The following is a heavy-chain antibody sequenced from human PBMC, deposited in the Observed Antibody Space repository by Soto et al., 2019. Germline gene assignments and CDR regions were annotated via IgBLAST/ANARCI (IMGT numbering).Heavy chain of an antibody. CDR1: GYSFTSYW. CDR2: IYPGDSDT. V-gene: IGHV5-51*01. D-gene: IGHD2-21*02. Sequence: KVSCKGSGYSFTSYWIGWVRQMPEKGLEWMGIIYPGDSDTRYSPSFQGQVTISADKSISTAYLQWSSLKASDTAMYYCARRCRGGDCYAAFYIWGQGTMVTVSS. J-gene: IGHJ3*02. CDR3: ARRCRGGDCYAAFYI.